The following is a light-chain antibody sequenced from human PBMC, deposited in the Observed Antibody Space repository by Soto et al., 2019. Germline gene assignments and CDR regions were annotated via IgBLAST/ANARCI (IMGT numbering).Light chain of an antibody. V-gene: IGKV1-6*01. CDR3: LQDYGDSWT. Sequence: QMTQSPSSLSASVGEKIIITCRASRDVGSDVSWYQQKPGQAPKLLIYAASNLYTGVPSRFSGSRSGTEFTLTISSLQPEDCASYYCLQDYGDSWTFGQGTKVDIK. CDR2: AAS. CDR1: RDVGSD. J-gene: IGKJ1*01.